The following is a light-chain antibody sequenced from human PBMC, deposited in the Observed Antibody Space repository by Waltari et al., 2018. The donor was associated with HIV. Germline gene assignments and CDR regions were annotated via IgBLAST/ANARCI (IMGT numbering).Light chain of an antibody. Sequence: AVQMTQSPSSLSASVGDKITITCRASQGIGNDVGWYQHKPGRAPKLLVYSASLLQRGVPSRFSGSGSGTDFTLIISNLQPEDFATYYCLQDYNYPRTFGQGTEVAVK. CDR2: SAS. V-gene: IGKV1-6*01. CDR1: QGIGND. J-gene: IGKJ1*01. CDR3: LQDYNYPRT.